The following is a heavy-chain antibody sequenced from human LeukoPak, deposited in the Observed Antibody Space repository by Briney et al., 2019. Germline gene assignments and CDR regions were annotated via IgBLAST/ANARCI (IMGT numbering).Heavy chain of an antibody. V-gene: IGHV3-21*01. J-gene: IGHJ6*03. CDR1: GFIFNSHS. D-gene: IGHD6-19*01. Sequence: KAGGPLRLSCAASGFIFNSHSMNCVRQAPGKGREWVSSISSTSSYIYYADSVKSRFTISRDNAKNSLYLQMNSLRAEDTAVYYCARSGGWYHRGPDYYYYYMDVWGKGTTVTVSS. CDR3: ARSGGWYHRGPDYYYYYMDV. CDR2: ISSTSSYI.